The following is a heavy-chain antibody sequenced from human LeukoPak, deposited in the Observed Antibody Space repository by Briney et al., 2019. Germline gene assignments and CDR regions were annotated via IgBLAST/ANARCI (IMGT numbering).Heavy chain of an antibody. V-gene: IGHV3-23*01. D-gene: IGHD5-12*01. CDR3: AKAAGYSGYEKLDY. CDR2: ISGSGGST. Sequence: GGSLRLSCAAYGFTFISYAMSWVRQAPGKGLEWVSAISGSGGSTYYADSVKGRFTISRDNSKNTLYLQMNSLRAKGTAVYYCAKAAGYSGYEKLDYWGQGTLVTVSS. J-gene: IGHJ4*02. CDR1: GFTFISYA.